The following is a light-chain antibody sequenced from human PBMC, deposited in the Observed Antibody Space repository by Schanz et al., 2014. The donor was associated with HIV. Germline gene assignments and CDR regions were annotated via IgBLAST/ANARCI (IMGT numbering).Light chain of an antibody. J-gene: IGLJ3*02. CDR1: SSNIGAGYD. Sequence: QSVLTQPPSVSGAPGQRVTISCTGSSSNIGAGYDVHWYQQLPGTAPKLLIYGNNNRPSGVPDRFSGSKSGTSASLAITGLQAEDDADYYCQSYDSSLRSWVFGGGTKLTVL. V-gene: IGLV1-40*01. CDR3: QSYDSSLRSWV. CDR2: GNN.